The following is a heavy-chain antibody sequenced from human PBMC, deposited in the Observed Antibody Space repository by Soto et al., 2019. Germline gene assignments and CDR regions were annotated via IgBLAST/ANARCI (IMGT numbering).Heavy chain of an antibody. J-gene: IGHJ4*02. CDR2: INAGNGNT. V-gene: IGHV1-3*01. Sequence: ASVKVSCKASGYTFTSYAIHWVRQAPGQRLEWMGWINAGNGNTKYSQKFQGRVTITRGTSASTAYMELSSLRSEDTAVYYCARAWVVVAAPDYWGQGTLVTVSS. D-gene: IGHD2-15*01. CDR1: GYTFTSYA. CDR3: ARAWVVVAAPDY.